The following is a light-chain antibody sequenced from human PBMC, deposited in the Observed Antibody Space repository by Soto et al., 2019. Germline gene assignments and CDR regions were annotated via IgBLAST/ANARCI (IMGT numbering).Light chain of an antibody. Sequence: DMAMTQSPSSLSASVGDRVTITCRASLSISNYLNWYQHKPGKVPKLLIYAASSLQSGVPTRFSGSGSGTDFTLTINSLQPEDFATYYCQQSYGTPLTFGGGTKIEIK. CDR1: LSISNY. CDR2: AAS. V-gene: IGKV1-39*01. CDR3: QQSYGTPLT. J-gene: IGKJ4*01.